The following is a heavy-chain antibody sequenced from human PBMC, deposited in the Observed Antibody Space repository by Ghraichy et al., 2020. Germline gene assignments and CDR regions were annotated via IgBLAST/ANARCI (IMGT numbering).Heavy chain of an antibody. Sequence: SETLSLTCAVYGGSFSGYYWSWIRQRPGKGLEWIGEINHSGSTNYNPSLKSRVTISVDTSKNQFSLKLSSVTAADTAVYYCARLGARWLNKNPWFDPWGQGTLVTVSS. J-gene: IGHJ5*02. V-gene: IGHV4-34*01. D-gene: IGHD5-24*01. CDR3: ARLGARWLNKNPWFDP. CDR2: INHSGST. CDR1: GGSFSGYY.